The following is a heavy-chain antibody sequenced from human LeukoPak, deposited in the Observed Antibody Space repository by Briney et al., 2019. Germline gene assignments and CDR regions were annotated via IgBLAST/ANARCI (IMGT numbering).Heavy chain of an antibody. D-gene: IGHD3-9*01. CDR1: GYTFTSYG. CDR3: ARDLDAYYDILTGGDAFDI. J-gene: IGHJ3*02. Sequence: ASVKVSCKASGYTFTSYGISWVRQAPGQGLEWMRWISAYNGNTNYAQKLQGRVTMTTDTSTSTAYMELRSLRSDDTAVYYCARDLDAYYDILTGGDAFDIWGQGTMVTVSS. CDR2: ISAYNGNT. V-gene: IGHV1-18*04.